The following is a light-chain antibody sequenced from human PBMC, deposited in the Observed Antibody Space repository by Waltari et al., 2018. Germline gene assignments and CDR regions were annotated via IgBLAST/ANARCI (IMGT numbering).Light chain of an antibody. V-gene: IGKV1-NL1*01. J-gene: IGKJ3*01. CDR2: AAS. CDR3: QQYYHTRQIT. Sequence: DIQMTQSPSSLSASVCDRVTITCRARQGIRNSLAWYQQKPGKAPKLLLSAASTLESGVPSRFRGSVSGTDYTLTISSLQPEDFATYYCQQYYHTRQITFGPGTKVDFK. CDR1: QGIRNS.